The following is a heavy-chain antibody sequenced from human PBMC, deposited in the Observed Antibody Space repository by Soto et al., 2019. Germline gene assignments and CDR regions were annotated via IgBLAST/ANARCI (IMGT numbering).Heavy chain of an antibody. Sequence: GGSLRLSCAASGFTFSNAWMNWVRQAPGKGLEWVGRIKRKSDGGTIDYAAPVKGRFIISRDDSKNTLYLQMNSLKTEDTAVYYCTTVFYDSSGYPDYWGQRTLVTVSS. D-gene: IGHD3-22*01. CDR2: IKRKSDGGTI. J-gene: IGHJ4*02. CDR1: GFTFSNAW. CDR3: TTVFYDSSGYPDY. V-gene: IGHV3-15*07.